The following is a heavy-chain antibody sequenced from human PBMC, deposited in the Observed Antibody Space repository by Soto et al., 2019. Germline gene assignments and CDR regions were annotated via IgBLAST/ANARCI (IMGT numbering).Heavy chain of an antibody. V-gene: IGHV1-69*12. CDR2: IIPIFGTA. D-gene: IGHD3-22*01. Sequence: QVQLVQSGAEVKKPGSSVKVSCKASGGTFSSYAISWVRQAPGQGLEWMGGIIPIFGTANYAQKFQGRVTITADESTSTAYMELSSLRSEDTAVYYCARDAPHLLGYYDSSGYYPWGQGTLVTVSS. J-gene: IGHJ5*02. CDR3: ARDAPHLLGYYDSSGYYP. CDR1: GGTFSSYA.